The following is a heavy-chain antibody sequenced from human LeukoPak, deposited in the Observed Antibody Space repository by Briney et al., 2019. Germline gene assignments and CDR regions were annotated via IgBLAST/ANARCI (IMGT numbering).Heavy chain of an antibody. J-gene: IGHJ4*02. V-gene: IGHV4-30-2*02. Sequence: SQTLSLTCIVSGGSISSGGYYWNWIRQPPGTGLEWIGYIYHSGSTYYNPSLKSRVTISVDRSKNQFSLNLSSVTAADTAVYYCARLYYDILTGYYNLDYWGQGTLVTVSS. CDR3: ARLYYDILTGYYNLDY. D-gene: IGHD3-9*01. CDR2: IYHSGST. CDR1: GGSISSGGYY.